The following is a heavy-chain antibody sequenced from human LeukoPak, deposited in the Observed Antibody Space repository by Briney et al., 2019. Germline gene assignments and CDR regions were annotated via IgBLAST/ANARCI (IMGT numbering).Heavy chain of an antibody. J-gene: IGHJ4*02. CDR1: GFSFYTYG. CDR3: AKLRGYYGSGQQITLDY. Sequence: PGGSLRLSCAASGFSFYTYGMHWVRQAPGKGLEWVAVISHDGSNKYYADSVKGRFTISRDNAKNTLYLQMDSLSVEDTAVYYCAKLRGYYGSGQQITLDYWGQGTLVTVSS. V-gene: IGHV3-30*18. D-gene: IGHD3-10*01. CDR2: ISHDGSNK.